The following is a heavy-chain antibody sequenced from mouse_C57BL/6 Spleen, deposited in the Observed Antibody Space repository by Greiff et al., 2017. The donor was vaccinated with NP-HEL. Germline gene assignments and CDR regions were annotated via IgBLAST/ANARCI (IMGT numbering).Heavy chain of an antibody. Sequence: VQLQQPGAELVKPGASVKMSCKASGYTFTSYWITWVKQRPGQGLEWIGDIYPGSGSTNYNEKFKSKATLTVDTSSSTAYMQLSSLTSEDSAVYYCARGNDGYFPWFANWGQGTLVTVSA. V-gene: IGHV1-55*01. J-gene: IGHJ3*01. CDR1: GYTFTSYW. D-gene: IGHD2-3*01. CDR2: IYPGSGST. CDR3: ARGNDGYFPWFAN.